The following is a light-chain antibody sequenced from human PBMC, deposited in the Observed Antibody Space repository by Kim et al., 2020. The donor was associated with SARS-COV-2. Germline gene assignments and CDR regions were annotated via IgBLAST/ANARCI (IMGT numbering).Light chain of an antibody. V-gene: IGLV2-8*01. CDR3: GSYTGNNNFV. J-gene: IGLJ1*01. CDR1: SSDVGNYND. Sequence: GQSVTISCTGGSSDVGNYNDVSCYQHHPGKAPKLLIYGVTKRPSGVPDRFSASKSGSTASLTVSALQIEDEADYYCGSYTGNNNFVFGTGTKVTVL. CDR2: GVT.